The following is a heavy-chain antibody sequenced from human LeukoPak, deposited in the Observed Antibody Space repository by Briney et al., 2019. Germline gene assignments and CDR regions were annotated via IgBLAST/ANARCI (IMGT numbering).Heavy chain of an antibody. Sequence: GGSLRLSCAASGFTFSSYAMSWVRQAPGKGLEWVSAISGSGGSTYYADSVKGRITISRDNSKNTLYLQMNSLRAEDTAVYYCAKVGVLRFLEWLPSGYFDYWGQGTLVTVSS. D-gene: IGHD3-3*01. J-gene: IGHJ4*02. V-gene: IGHV3-23*01. CDR3: AKVGVLRFLEWLPSGYFDY. CDR2: ISGSGGST. CDR1: GFTFSSYA.